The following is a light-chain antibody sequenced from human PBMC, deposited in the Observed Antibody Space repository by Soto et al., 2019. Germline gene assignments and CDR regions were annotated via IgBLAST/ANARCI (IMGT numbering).Light chain of an antibody. J-gene: IGKJ1*01. CDR1: QGIRND. CDR3: QQHSHWPPWT. Sequence: AIQMTQSPSSLSASVVDRVTITCRASQGIRNDLDWFQQKPGKAPKLLIYAASNLQSGVPARFSGGGSGTDFTLTISSLEPEDFAVYYCQQHSHWPPWTFGQGTKVDIK. CDR2: AAS. V-gene: IGKV1-6*01.